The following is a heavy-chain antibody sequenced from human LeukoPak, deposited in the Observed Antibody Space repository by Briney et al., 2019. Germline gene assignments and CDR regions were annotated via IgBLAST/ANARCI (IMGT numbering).Heavy chain of an antibody. V-gene: IGHV1-2*02. Sequence: GASVKVSCKASGYTFTGYYMHWVRQAPGQGLEWMGWINPNSGGTNYAQKFQGRVTMTRNTSISTAYMELSSLRSEDTAVYYCARVGYSSGWYWVYYFDYWGQGTLVTVSS. CDR1: GYTFTGYY. J-gene: IGHJ4*02. CDR2: INPNSGGT. CDR3: ARVGYSSGWYWVYYFDY. D-gene: IGHD6-19*01.